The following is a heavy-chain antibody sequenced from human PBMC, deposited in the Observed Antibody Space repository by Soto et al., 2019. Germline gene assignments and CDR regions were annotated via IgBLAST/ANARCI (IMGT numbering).Heavy chain of an antibody. D-gene: IGHD3-10*02. CDR3: ARDDLYVDTGLDL. CDR2: IVNDGSEQ. V-gene: IGHV3-33*01. J-gene: IGHJ5*02. Sequence: QVQLVESGGGVVRPGRSLRLSCAATGFSFSTHGMHWVRQAPGKGLEWVAVIVNDGSEQQYADSVKGRFTISRDNARNSLYRQMTNLRAEYTAIYYCARDDLYVDTGLDLWGQGKLVTGSS. CDR1: GFSFSTHG.